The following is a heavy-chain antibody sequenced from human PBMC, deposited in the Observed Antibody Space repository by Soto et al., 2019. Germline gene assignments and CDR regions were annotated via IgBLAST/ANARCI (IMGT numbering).Heavy chain of an antibody. CDR1: GFTVSSNY. CDR3: ARELAVAGFDY. J-gene: IGHJ4*02. V-gene: IGHV3-48*03. Sequence: AGGSLRLSCAASGFTVSSNYMNWVRQAPGKGLEWVSYISSSGSTIYYADSVKGRFTISRDNAKNSLYLQMNSLRAEDTAVYYCARELAVAGFDYWGQGTPVTVSS. D-gene: IGHD6-19*01. CDR2: ISSSGSTI.